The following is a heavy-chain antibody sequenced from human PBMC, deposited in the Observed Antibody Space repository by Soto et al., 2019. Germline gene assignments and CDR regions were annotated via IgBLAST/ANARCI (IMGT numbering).Heavy chain of an antibody. CDR2: INPSGGGT. J-gene: IGHJ4*02. Sequence: GASVKVSCKASGYIFTYYYMHWVRQAPGQGLEWMGIINPSGGGTTYAQKFQGRVTMTRDTSTSTVYMELSSLRSEDTAVYYCARVGGYSYGGVDYWGQGTLVTVSS. V-gene: IGHV1-46*01. D-gene: IGHD5-18*01. CDR1: GYIFTYYY. CDR3: ARVGGYSYGGVDY.